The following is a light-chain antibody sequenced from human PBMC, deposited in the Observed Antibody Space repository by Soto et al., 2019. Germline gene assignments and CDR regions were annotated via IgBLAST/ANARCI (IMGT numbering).Light chain of an antibody. Sequence: DIVLTQSPATLSLSPGERATLSCRASQSVTSSLVWYQQKPGQAPRLLIYDASNRATGIPARFSGSGSGTDFTLTISSLEPEDFAVYYCQQRSTWPRAFGGGTRWRSN. CDR3: QQRSTWPRA. V-gene: IGKV3-11*01. J-gene: IGKJ4*01. CDR1: QSVTSS. CDR2: DAS.